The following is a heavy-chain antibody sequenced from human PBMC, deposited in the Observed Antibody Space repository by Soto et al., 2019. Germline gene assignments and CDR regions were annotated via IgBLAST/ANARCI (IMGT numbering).Heavy chain of an antibody. CDR1: GFTFSIYS. CDR2: ISSSSTYI. Sequence: KPGGSLRLSCAAAGFTFSIYSINWVRQAAGEVMEWVSSISSSSTYIYYEDPVKGRFTISRNNAKNSLYLQMNSLRAEDTAVYYCAREGGEGDSPYYDYYGMDVWGQGTTVTVSS. J-gene: IGHJ6*02. V-gene: IGHV3-21*01. D-gene: IGHD2-21*02. CDR3: AREGGEGDSPYYDYYGMDV.